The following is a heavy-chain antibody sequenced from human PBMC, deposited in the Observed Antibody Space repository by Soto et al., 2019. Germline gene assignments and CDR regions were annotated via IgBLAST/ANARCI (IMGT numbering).Heavy chain of an antibody. D-gene: IGHD6-19*01. CDR1: GYTFTGYY. CDR3: ARAQYSSGWHFDY. V-gene: IGHV1-2*04. J-gene: IGHJ4*02. CDR2: INPNSGGT. Sequence: QVQLVQSGAEVKKPGASVKVSCKASGYTFTGYYMHWVRQAPGHGLEWMGWINPNSGGTNYAQKFQGWVTMTRDTSISTAYMELSRLRSDDTAVYYCARAQYSSGWHFDYWGQGTLVTVSS.